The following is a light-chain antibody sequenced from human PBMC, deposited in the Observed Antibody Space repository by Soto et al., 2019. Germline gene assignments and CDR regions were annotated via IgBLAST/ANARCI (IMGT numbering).Light chain of an antibody. CDR3: QQYNNWPPIT. Sequence: EIVLTQSPGTLSLSPGQRATLSCRASQSLSSSFLAWYQQKPGQAPRLLIYGAPSRAAGIPARFSGSGSGTEFTLTISSLQSEDFGVYYCQQYNNWPPITFGQGTRLEIK. V-gene: IGKV3-15*01. J-gene: IGKJ5*01. CDR2: GAP. CDR1: QSLSSS.